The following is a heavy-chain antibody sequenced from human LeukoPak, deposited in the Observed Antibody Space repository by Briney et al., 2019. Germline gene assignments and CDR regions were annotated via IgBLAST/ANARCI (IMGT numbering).Heavy chain of an antibody. CDR2: IYHSGST. J-gene: IGHJ3*02. CDR3: ARATTYYYDSSGYAGDAFDI. CDR1: GGSISSGGYS. D-gene: IGHD3-22*01. V-gene: IGHV4-30-2*01. Sequence: SETLSLTCTVSGGSISSGGYSWGWIRQPPGKGLGWIGYIYHSGSTYYNPSLKSRVTISVDRSKNQFSLKLSSVTAADTAVYYCARATTYYYDSSGYAGDAFDIWGQGTMVTVSS.